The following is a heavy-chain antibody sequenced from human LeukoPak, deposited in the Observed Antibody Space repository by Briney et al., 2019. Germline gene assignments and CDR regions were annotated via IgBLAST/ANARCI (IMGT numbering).Heavy chain of an antibody. CDR3: AKSLPLYYYYGMDV. V-gene: IGHV4-4*07. Sequence: SGTLSLTCTVSGGSISSYYWSWIRQPPGEGLEWIGRIYTSGSTNYNPSLKSRVTMSVDTSKNQFSLKLSSVTAADTAVYYCAKSLPLYYYYGMDVWGQGTTVTVSS. CDR2: IYTSGST. CDR1: GGSISSYY. J-gene: IGHJ6*02.